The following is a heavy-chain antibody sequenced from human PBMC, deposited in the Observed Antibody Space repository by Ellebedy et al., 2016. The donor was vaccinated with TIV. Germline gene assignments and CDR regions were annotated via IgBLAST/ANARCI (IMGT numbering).Heavy chain of an antibody. D-gene: IGHD2-15*01. CDR2: INPNSSST. Sequence: AASVKVSCKASGYTFRGYYIHWVRQAPGQGLEWMGWINPNSSSTNYAKKFQGRFTMTRDTSISTAYMDLSRLRSDDTAVYYCARDLEYCSGGRCSNRFDPWGQGTLVTVSS. CDR3: ARDLEYCSGGRCSNRFDP. V-gene: IGHV1-2*02. CDR1: GYTFRGYY. J-gene: IGHJ5*02.